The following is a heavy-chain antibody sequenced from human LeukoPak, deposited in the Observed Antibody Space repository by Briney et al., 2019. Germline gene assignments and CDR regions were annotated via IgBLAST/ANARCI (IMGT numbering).Heavy chain of an antibody. CDR2: IWYDGSNK. CDR1: GFTFSSYG. CDR3: ARDKRVTIDY. V-gene: IGHV3-33*01. J-gene: IGHJ4*02. Sequence: GGSLRLSCAASGFTFSSYGMHWVRQAPGKGLEWVADIWYDGSNKYYADSVKGRFTISRDNSKNTLYLQMNSLRAEDTAVYYCARDKRVTIDYWGQGTLVTVSS. D-gene: IGHD3-3*01.